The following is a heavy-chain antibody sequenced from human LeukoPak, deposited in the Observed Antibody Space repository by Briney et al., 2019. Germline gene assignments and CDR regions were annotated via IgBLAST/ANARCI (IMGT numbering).Heavy chain of an antibody. CDR2: IYYSGST. D-gene: IGHD2-2*02. CDR1: GGSISSYY. V-gene: IGHV4-59*01. J-gene: IGHJ4*02. CDR3: ARVIVVVPAAINYFDY. Sequence: SETLSLTCTVSGGSISSYYWSWIRQPPGKGLEWIGYIYYSGSTNYNPSLKSRVTISVDTSKNQFSLKLSSVTAADTAVYYCARVIVVVPAAINYFDYWGQGTLVTVSS.